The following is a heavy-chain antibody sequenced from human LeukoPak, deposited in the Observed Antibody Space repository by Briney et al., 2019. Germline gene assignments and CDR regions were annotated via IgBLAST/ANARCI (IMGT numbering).Heavy chain of an antibody. Sequence: SVKVSCKASGGTFSSYAISWVRQAPGQGLEWMGGIIPIFGTANYAQKFQGRVTITTDESTSTAYMELSSLRSEDTAVYYCAAPAAITHYYYYMDVWGQGTLVTVSS. D-gene: IGHD2-2*01. J-gene: IGHJ6*03. V-gene: IGHV1-69*05. CDR1: GGTFSSYA. CDR2: IIPIFGTA. CDR3: AAPAAITHYYYYMDV.